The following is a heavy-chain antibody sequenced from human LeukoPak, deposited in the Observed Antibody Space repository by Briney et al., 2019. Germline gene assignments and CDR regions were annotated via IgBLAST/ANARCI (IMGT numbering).Heavy chain of an antibody. D-gene: IGHD5-24*01. J-gene: IGHJ3*02. CDR1: GFTLSNYW. CDR2: INIDGRTT. CDR3: ARGKDGYKYAFDI. Sequence: GGSLRLSCAASGFTLSNYWMHWVRQAPGKGLVWVSLINIDGRTTSYADSVKGRFTISRDNAKNTLYLQMNSLGAEDTAVYYCARGKDGYKYAFDIWGQGTMVTVSS. V-gene: IGHV3-74*01.